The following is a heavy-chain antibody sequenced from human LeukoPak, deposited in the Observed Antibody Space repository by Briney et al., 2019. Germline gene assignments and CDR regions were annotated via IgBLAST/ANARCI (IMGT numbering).Heavy chain of an antibody. Sequence: GGSLRLSCAASGFTFSSYAMSWVRQAPGKGLEWVSAISGSGGSTYYADSVKGRFTISRDNSKNTLYLQMNSLRAEDTAVYYCARDQGYDSSGPDYWGQGTLVTVSS. D-gene: IGHD3-22*01. CDR1: GFTFSSYA. CDR3: ARDQGYDSSGPDY. J-gene: IGHJ4*02. CDR2: ISGSGGST. V-gene: IGHV3-23*01.